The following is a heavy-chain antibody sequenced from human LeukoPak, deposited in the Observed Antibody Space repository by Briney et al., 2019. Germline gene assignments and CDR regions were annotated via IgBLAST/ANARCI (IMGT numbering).Heavy chain of an antibody. D-gene: IGHD3-9*01. V-gene: IGHV3-23*01. CDR1: GFTFSSYA. CDR3: AKESPGYDILTGPSPFDY. J-gene: IGHJ4*02. CDR2: ISGSGGST. Sequence: GGSLRLSCAASGFTFSSYAMSWVRQAPGKGLEWVSAISGSGGSTYYADSVEGRFTISRDNSKNTLYLQMNSLRAEDTAVYYCAKESPGYDILTGPSPFDYWGQGTLVTVSS.